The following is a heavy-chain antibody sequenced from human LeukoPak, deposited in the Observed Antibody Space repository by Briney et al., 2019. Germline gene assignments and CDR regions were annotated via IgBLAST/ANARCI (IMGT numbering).Heavy chain of an antibody. CDR1: GFTFSSYW. Sequence: PGGSLRLSCAASGFTFSSYWMHWVRQAPGKGLVWVSRINSDGSSTSYADSVKGRFTISRDNAKNTLYLQMNSLRAEDTAVYYCASVGCSSTSCYAPFDHWGQGTLVTVSS. J-gene: IGHJ4*02. V-gene: IGHV3-74*01. CDR2: INSDGSST. D-gene: IGHD2-2*01. CDR3: ASVGCSSTSCYAPFDH.